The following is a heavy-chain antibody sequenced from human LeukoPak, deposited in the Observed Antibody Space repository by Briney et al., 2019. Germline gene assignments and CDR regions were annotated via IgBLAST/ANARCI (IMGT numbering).Heavy chain of an antibody. CDR1: GGSISSYH. J-gene: IGHJ4*02. CDR3: ARVNSYYYDSSGYYIFDY. CDR2: IYTSWST. Sequence: PSETLFLTCTVSGGSISSYHWSWIRQPAAKGLESIGRIYTSWSTNYNPSLKSRVTMSVDTSKNQFSLKPSSVTAADTAVYYCARVNSYYYDSSGYYIFDYWGQGTLVTVSS. D-gene: IGHD3-22*01. V-gene: IGHV4-4*07.